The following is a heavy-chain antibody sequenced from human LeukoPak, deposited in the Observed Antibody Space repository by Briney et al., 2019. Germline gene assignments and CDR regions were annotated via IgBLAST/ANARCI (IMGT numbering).Heavy chain of an antibody. V-gene: IGHV3-7*03. CDR3: ARGGGLDV. CDR2: INHNGNVN. CDR1: GFTFSSYW. Sequence: GGSLRLSCAASGFTFSSYWMNWARLAPGRGLEWVASINHNGNVNYYVDSVKGRFTISRDNAKNSLYLQMSNLRAEDTAVYFCARGGGLDVWGQGATVTVSS. J-gene: IGHJ6*02. D-gene: IGHD3-16*01.